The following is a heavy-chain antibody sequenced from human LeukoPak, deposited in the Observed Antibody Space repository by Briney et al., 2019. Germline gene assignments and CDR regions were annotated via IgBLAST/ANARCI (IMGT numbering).Heavy chain of an antibody. J-gene: IGHJ4*02. CDR1: GFTFSSYA. Sequence: PGGSLRLSCSASGFTFSSYAMHWVRQAPGKGLEYVSSINSNGGSTYYADSVKGRFTISRDNSKNTLFLQMSSLRTEDTAVYYCASPYSGYDYSFDYWGQGTLVTVSS. D-gene: IGHD5-12*01. V-gene: IGHV3-64D*06. CDR2: INSNGGST. CDR3: ASPYSGYDYSFDY.